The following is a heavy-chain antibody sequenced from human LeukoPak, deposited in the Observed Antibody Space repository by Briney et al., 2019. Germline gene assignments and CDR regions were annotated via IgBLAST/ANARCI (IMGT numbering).Heavy chain of an antibody. Sequence: PSETLSLTCTVSGGSISSDYWSWIRQPAGKGLEWIGRIYSSGTTNNNPSLKSRVTMSIDTSKNQFSLKLSSVTAADTAVYFCARGGDGYTFDYWGQGTLVTVSS. CDR1: GGSISSDY. CDR3: ARGGDGYTFDY. D-gene: IGHD5-24*01. V-gene: IGHV4-4*07. J-gene: IGHJ4*02. CDR2: IYSSGTT.